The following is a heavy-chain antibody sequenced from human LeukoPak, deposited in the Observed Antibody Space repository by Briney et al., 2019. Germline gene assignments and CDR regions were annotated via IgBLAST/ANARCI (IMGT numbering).Heavy chain of an antibody. J-gene: IGHJ4*02. CDR1: GGSISSAGFY. Sequence: SETLSLTCAVAGGSISSAGFYWGWLRQHPGKGLEWFGLIDYSGSTYYNPSLKRRVSMSIDTSKNQLSLTLNSVTAADTAVYYCASGSDFFDYWGQGTLVTVSS. V-gene: IGHV4-31*11. CDR2: IDYSGST. D-gene: IGHD2-2*03. CDR3: ASGSDFFDY.